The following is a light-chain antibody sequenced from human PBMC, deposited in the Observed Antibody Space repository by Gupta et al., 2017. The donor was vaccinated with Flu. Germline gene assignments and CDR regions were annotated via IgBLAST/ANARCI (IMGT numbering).Light chain of an antibody. CDR3: CSYAGSYTVK. CDR2: DVS. Sequence: QSALTPHRSVSGGPGPSVTIICTGTSSDVGGYNYVSCYQQQPGKAPKLIIYDVSERPSGVPHRFSGSKSGNTASLTISGLQTEDEADYYCCSYAGSYTVKFGGGTKLTVL. V-gene: IGLV2-11*01. CDR1: SSDVGGYNY. J-gene: IGLJ2*01.